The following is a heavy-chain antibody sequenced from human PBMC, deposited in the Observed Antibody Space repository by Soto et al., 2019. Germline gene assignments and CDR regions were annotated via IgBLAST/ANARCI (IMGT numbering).Heavy chain of an antibody. CDR1: GFTFSSYW. CDR3: ARVSRRGTEYDY. V-gene: IGHV3-7*01. J-gene: IGHJ4*02. D-gene: IGHD6-25*01. Sequence: GGSLRLSCAASGFTFSSYWXSWVRQAPGKGLEWVANIKQDGSEKYYVDSVKGRFTISRDNAKNSLYLQMNSLRAEDTAVYYCARVSRRGTEYDYWGQGTLVTVSS. CDR2: IKQDGSEK.